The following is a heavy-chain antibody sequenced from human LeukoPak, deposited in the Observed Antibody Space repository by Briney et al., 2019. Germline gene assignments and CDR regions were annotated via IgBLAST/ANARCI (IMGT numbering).Heavy chain of an antibody. D-gene: IGHD2-2*02. CDR3: ARGVVVPAAIGDLYGEGDAFDI. V-gene: IGHV4-39*01. J-gene: IGHJ3*02. CDR1: GGSISSSSYY. CDR2: IYYSGST. Sequence: SETLSPTCTVSGGSISSSSYYWGWIRQPPGKGLERIGSIYYSGSTYYNPSLKSRVTISVDTSKNQFSLKLSSVTAADTAVYYCARGVVVPAAIGDLYGEGDAFDIWGQGTMVTVSS.